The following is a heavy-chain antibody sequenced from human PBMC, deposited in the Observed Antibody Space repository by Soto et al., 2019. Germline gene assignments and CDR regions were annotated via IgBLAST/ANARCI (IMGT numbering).Heavy chain of an antibody. CDR2: MNPKSGNT. V-gene: IGHV1-8*01. Sequence: ASVKVSCKASGYTFTSYDINWVRQATGQGLEWMGWMNPKSGNTGYAQKFQGRVTMTRNTSISTAYMELSSLRSEDTAVYYCARGRPMTIVGVVSMPEYYGMDVWGQGTTVTVSS. CDR1: GYTFTSYD. J-gene: IGHJ6*02. D-gene: IGHD3-3*01. CDR3: ARGRPMTIVGVVSMPEYYGMDV.